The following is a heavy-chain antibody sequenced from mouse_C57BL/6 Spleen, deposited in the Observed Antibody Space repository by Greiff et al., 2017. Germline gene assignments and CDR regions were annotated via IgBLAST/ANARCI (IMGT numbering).Heavy chain of an antibody. Sequence: DVQLQESGPGMVKPSQSLSLTCTVTGYSITSGYDWHWIRHFPGNKLEWMGYISYSGSTNYNPSLKSRISITHDTSKNHFFLKLNSVTTEDTATYYCARGGYGSSPAWFAYWGQGTLVTVSA. V-gene: IGHV3-1*01. J-gene: IGHJ3*01. D-gene: IGHD1-1*01. CDR2: ISYSGST. CDR1: GYSITSGYD. CDR3: ARGGYGSSPAWFAY.